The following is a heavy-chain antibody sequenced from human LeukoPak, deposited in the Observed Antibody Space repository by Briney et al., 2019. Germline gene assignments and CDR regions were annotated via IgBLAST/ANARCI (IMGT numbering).Heavy chain of an antibody. D-gene: IGHD6-6*01. CDR2: ISSSGSSM. Sequence: GGSLRLSCAAAGFTLSSYEMNWVGQAPGKRLEWVSYISSSGSSMYYADSVKGRFTVSRDNANNSLYLQMNSLRAEDTAVYYCATTARTARSFDYWGQGTLVSVSS. V-gene: IGHV3-48*03. CDR3: ATTARTARSFDY. CDR1: GFTLSSYE. J-gene: IGHJ4*02.